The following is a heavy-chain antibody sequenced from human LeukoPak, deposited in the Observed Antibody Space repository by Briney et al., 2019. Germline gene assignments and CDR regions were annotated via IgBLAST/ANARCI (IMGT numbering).Heavy chain of an antibody. D-gene: IGHD3-10*01. CDR1: GFTFSDYW. CDR3: ARIGGSGTHWDY. J-gene: IGHJ4*02. Sequence: PGGSLRLSCAASGFTFSDYWMSWVRQAPGKGLEWVANIKYHGSDEHYVDSVRGRFTISRDNAKNSLFLQMNSLRAEDTAVYYCARIGGSGTHWDYWGQGTLVTVSS. CDR2: IKYHGSDE. V-gene: IGHV3-7*01.